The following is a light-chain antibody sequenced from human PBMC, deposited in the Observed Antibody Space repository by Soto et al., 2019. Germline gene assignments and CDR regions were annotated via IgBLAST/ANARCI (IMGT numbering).Light chain of an antibody. CDR1: QRLVNSDGNTY. CDR3: LQGTHWPT. J-gene: IGKJ5*01. V-gene: IGKV2-30*01. Sequence: DVVLTQSPLSLPVTLGQAASLSCRSSQRLVNSDGNTYLTWFQQRPGQSPRRLIYKVSNRDSGVPHRFSGSGSATDFTLKISRVEAEDVGVYYCLQGTHWPTFGQGTRLEIK. CDR2: KVS.